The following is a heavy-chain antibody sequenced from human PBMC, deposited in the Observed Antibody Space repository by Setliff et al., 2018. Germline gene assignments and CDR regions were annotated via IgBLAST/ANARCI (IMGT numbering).Heavy chain of an antibody. V-gene: IGHV1-18*01. J-gene: IGHJ4*02. CDR1: GYTFTSYG. CDR3: ARDLADCGGDCYSGY. Sequence: ASVKVSCKASGYTFTSYGISWVRQAPGQGLDWMGWISAYNGNTNYVQKLQGRVTMTTDTSTSTAYMELSSLRSEDTAVYYCARDLADCGGDCYSGYWGQGTLGTVSS. D-gene: IGHD2-21*02. CDR2: ISAYNGNT.